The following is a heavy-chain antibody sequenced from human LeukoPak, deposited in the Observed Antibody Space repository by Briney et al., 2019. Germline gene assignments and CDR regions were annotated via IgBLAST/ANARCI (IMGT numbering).Heavy chain of an antibody. V-gene: IGHV3-21*01. CDR3: ARVAYYYYYYMDV. CDR2: ISSSSSYI. J-gene: IGHJ6*03. Sequence: GGSLRLSCAASGFTFSSYSMNWVRQAPGKGLEWVSSISSSSSYIYYADSVKGRFTITRDNAKNSLYLQMNSLRAEDTAVYHCARVAYYYYYYMDVWGKGTTVTVSS. CDR1: GFTFSSYS.